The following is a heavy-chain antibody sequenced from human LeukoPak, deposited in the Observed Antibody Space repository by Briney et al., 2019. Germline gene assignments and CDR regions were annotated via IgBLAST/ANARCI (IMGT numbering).Heavy chain of an antibody. V-gene: IGHV3-21*01. Sequence: GGSLRLSCAASGFTFSSYSMNWVRQAPGKGLEWVSSISSSSGYIYYADSVKGRFTISRDNAKNSLYLQVNSLRAEDTAVYYCAVFDMTVVDITPWGQGTLVTVSS. CDR1: GFTFSSYS. CDR3: AVFDMTVVDITP. J-gene: IGHJ5*02. D-gene: IGHD3-22*01. CDR2: ISSSSGYI.